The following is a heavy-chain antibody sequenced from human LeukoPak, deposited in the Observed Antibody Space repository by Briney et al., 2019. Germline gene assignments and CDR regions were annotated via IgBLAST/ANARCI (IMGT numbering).Heavy chain of an antibody. Sequence: HPGRSLRLSCAASGFTFSSYGMHWVRQAPGKGLVWVSRINSDGSSTSYADSVKGRFTISRDNAKNTLYLQMNSLRAEDTAVYYCAREWGTVTTYYGMDVWGQGTTVTVSS. J-gene: IGHJ6*02. CDR1: GFTFSSYG. D-gene: IGHD4-11*01. CDR2: INSDGSST. CDR3: AREWGTVTTYYGMDV. V-gene: IGHV3-74*01.